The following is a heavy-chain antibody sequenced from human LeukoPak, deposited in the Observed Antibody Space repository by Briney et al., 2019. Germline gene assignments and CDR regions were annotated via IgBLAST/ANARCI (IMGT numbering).Heavy chain of an antibody. CDR3: AKSWNYYDSSGDDALDI. J-gene: IGHJ3*02. Sequence: PGGSLRLSCAASGFTFSYYGMHWVRQAPGKGLEWVSGISGSGISTYYADSVKGRFTIPRDNSKNTLYLQMNSLRVEDTAVYYCAKSWNYYDSSGDDALDIWGQGTMVTVSS. CDR2: ISGSGIST. V-gene: IGHV3-23*01. CDR1: GFTFSYYG. D-gene: IGHD3-22*01.